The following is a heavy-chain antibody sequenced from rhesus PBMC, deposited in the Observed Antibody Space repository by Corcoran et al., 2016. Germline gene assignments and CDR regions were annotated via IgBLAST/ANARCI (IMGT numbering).Heavy chain of an antibody. CDR1: GSSINSGYG. Sequence: QVQLQESGPGLVKPSETLSLTCAVSGSSINSGYGWSWIRQPPGKVLEVIGYNGPTTDAPKYTPSLQSPVPISKYLSKNPLSLTLKSVTAANTAFYFCARHPDRGNYEYRFDVWGAGVLVTVFS. V-gene: IGHV4-127*01. D-gene: IGHD4-35*01. CDR2: NGPTTDAP. J-gene: IGHJ5-1*01. CDR3: ARHPDRGNYEYRFDV.